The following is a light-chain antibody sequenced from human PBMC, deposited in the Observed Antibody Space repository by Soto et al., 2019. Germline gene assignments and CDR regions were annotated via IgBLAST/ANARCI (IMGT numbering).Light chain of an antibody. CDR1: SSDVGSYKY. CDR3: SSYTSSSTL. Sequence: QSALAQPASVSGSPGQSITISCTGTSSDVGSYKYVSWYQQHPGKAPKLMICEVSDRPSGISSRFSGSKSGNTASLTISGLQTEDEADYYCSSYTSSSTLFGTGTKVTVL. V-gene: IGLV2-14*01. J-gene: IGLJ1*01. CDR2: EVS.